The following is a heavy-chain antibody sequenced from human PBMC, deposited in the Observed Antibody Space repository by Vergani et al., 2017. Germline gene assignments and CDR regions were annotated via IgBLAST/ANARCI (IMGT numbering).Heavy chain of an antibody. D-gene: IGHD1-26*01. J-gene: IGHJ4*02. CDR2: ISSSGSTI. CDR3: ASGLVGATNSRPFDY. Sequence: QVQLVESGGGVVQPGRSLRLSCAASGVTLSDYYMSWIRQAPGKGLEWVSYISSSGSTIYYADSVKGRFTISRDNAKNSLYLQMNSLRAEDTAVYYCASGLVGATNSRPFDYWGQGTLVTVSS. V-gene: IGHV3-11*01. CDR1: GVTLSDYY.